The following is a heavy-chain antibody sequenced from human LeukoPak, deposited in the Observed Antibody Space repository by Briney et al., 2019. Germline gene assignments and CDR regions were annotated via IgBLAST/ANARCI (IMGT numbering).Heavy chain of an antibody. J-gene: IGHJ4*02. CDR3: ARGYGSGGYYSY. CDR1: GGSFSGHY. V-gene: IGHV4-34*01. Sequence: SETLSLTCTVYGGSFSGHYWTWIRQPPGKGLEWIEEINRGGDTAYNPSLKSRVTVSVDTSKNRFSLKLSSVTAADTAVYYCARGYGSGGYYSYWGQGTLVTVSS. CDR2: INRGGDT. D-gene: IGHD3-10*01.